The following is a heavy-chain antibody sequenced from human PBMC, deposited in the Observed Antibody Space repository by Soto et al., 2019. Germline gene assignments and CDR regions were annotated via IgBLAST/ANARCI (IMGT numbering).Heavy chain of an antibody. V-gene: IGHV4-28*03. Sequence: PSETLSLTCAVSGYSISSSNWWGWIRQPPGKGLEWIGYIYYSGTTYYNPSLKSRVTMSVDTPKNQFSLKLTSVTAVDTAVYYCARGGLEMYYYYGMDVWGQGTTVTVSS. D-gene: IGHD1-1*01. CDR2: IYYSGTT. J-gene: IGHJ6*02. CDR3: ARGGLEMYYYYGMDV. CDR1: GYSISSSNW.